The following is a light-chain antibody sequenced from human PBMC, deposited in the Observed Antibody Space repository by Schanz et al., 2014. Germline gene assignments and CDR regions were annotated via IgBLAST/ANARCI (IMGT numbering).Light chain of an antibody. V-gene: IGKV3-20*01. CDR1: QSVRSNY. CDR3: QQYGDSRT. CDR2: GAS. J-gene: IGKJ1*01. Sequence: EIALTQSPATLSVSPGERATLSCRASQSVRSNYLAWYQQKPGQAPRLLIYGASNRATGIPDRFSGSGSGTDFTLTISRLEPEDFAVYCCQQYGDSRTFGQGTKVEIK.